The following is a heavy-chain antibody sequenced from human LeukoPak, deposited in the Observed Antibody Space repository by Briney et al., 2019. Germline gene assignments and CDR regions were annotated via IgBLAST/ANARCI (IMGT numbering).Heavy chain of an antibody. J-gene: IGHJ4*02. Sequence: GGSLRLSCEASGFTFNKFAMSWVRQAPGKGPEWVAGIGSSGATTFYADSVKGRCSISRDNSKNTLYLQMNSLRAEDTAVYYCASRSRDYWGQGTLVTASS. CDR1: GFTFNKFA. CDR3: ASRSRDY. CDR2: IGSSGATT. V-gene: IGHV3-23*01.